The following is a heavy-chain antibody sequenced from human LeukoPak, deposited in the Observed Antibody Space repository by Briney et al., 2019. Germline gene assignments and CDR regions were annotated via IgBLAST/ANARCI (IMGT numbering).Heavy chain of an antibody. V-gene: IGHV3-21*01. CDR2: ISSSSSYI. Sequence: ETLSLTCTVSGGSISSYYWSWVRQAPGKGLEWVSSISSSSSYIYYADSVKGRFTISRDNAKNSLYLQMNSLRAEDTAVYYCARVGAARGFDYWGQGTLVTVSS. CDR3: ARVGAARGFDY. CDR1: GGSISSYY. J-gene: IGHJ4*02. D-gene: IGHD6-6*01.